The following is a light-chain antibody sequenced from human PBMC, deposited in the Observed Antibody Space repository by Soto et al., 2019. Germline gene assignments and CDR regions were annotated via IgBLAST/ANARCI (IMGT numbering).Light chain of an antibody. Sequence: QSALTQPASVSGSPGQSITISCTGTSSDVGSYNLVSWYQQHPGKAPKLMIYEVSKRPSGVSNRFSGSKSGNTASLTISGLPAEDADDYYCCSNAGSSTLVFGGGTKLTVL. J-gene: IGLJ2*01. CDR3: CSNAGSSTLV. V-gene: IGLV2-23*02. CDR2: EVS. CDR1: SSDVGSYNL.